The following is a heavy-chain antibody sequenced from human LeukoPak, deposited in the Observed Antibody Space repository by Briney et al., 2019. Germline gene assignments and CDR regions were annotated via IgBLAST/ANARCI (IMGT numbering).Heavy chain of an antibody. CDR2: IYHSGST. CDR3: ARNYYDSSGYYFRGDYYFDY. J-gene: IGHJ4*02. CDR1: GGSISSGGYS. V-gene: IGHV4-30-2*01. Sequence: SETLSLTCAVSGGSISSGGYSWSWIRQPPGTGLEWIGYIYHSGSTYYNPSLKSRVTISVDRSKNQFSLKLSSVTAADTAVYYCARNYYDSSGYYFRGDYYFDYWGQGTLVTVSS. D-gene: IGHD3-22*01.